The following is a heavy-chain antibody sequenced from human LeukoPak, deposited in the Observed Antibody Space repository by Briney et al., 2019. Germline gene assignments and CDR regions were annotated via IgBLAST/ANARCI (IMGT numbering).Heavy chain of an antibody. V-gene: IGHV1-69*05. CDR2: IIPIFGTA. CDR1: GGTFSSYA. Sequence: ASVKVSCKASGGTFSSYAISWVRQAPGQGLEWKGGIIPIFGTANYAQKFQGRVTITTDESTSTAYMELSSLRSEDTAVYYCARAGLEWLLYYFDYWGQGTLVTVSS. CDR3: ARAGLEWLLYYFDY. D-gene: IGHD3-3*01. J-gene: IGHJ4*02.